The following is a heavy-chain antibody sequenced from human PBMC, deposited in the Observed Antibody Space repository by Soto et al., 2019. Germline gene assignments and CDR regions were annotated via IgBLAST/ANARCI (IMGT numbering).Heavy chain of an antibody. D-gene: IGHD6-13*01. CDR1: GFSFSTYG. J-gene: IGHJ4*02. CDR2: IWFDGSKK. V-gene: IGHV3-33*01. Sequence: QVQLVGSGGGVVQPGRSLKLSCAASGFSFSTYGFHWVRQAPGKGPEWVAVIWFDGSKKYYADSVEGRFTISRDNSKNTLVLQMKTLRDEDTAGYYCSRDPASVGYPADLGGQGTLGTVSS. CDR3: SRDPASVGYPADL.